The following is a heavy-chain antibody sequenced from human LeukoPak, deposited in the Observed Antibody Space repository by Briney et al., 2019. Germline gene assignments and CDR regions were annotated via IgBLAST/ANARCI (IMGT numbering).Heavy chain of an antibody. CDR1: GYTFTSYD. D-gene: IGHD4-17*01. CDR2: MNPNSGNT. CDR3: ARGPSKYGDYAPGRDY. V-gene: IGHV1-8*01. J-gene: IGHJ4*02. Sequence: ASVKVSCKASGYTFTSYDINWVRQATGQGLEWMGWMNPNSGNTGYGQKFQGRVTMTRNTSISTAYMEPSSLRSEDTAVYYCARGPSKYGDYAPGRDYWGQGTLVTVSS.